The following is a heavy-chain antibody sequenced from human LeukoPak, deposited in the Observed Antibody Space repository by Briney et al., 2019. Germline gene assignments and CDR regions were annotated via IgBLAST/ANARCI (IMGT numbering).Heavy chain of an antibody. CDR3: ARDRPGAAAGTGDY. D-gene: IGHD6-13*01. Sequence: ASVKVSCKASGYTFTSYGISWGRQAPGQGLECMGWISAYNGNTNYAQKLQGRVTMTTDTSTSTAYMELRSLRSDDTAVYYCARDRPGAAAGTGDYWGQGTLVTVSS. CDR2: ISAYNGNT. CDR1: GYTFTSYG. V-gene: IGHV1-18*01. J-gene: IGHJ4*02.